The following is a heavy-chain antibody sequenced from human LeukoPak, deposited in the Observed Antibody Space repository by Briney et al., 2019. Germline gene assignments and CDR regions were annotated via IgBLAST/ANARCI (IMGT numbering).Heavy chain of an antibody. CDR3: TSGDDSSGYPEY. Sequence: PGGSLRLSCAASGFIFSTSGMSWVRQAPGKGLEWVGFIRSKAYGGTTEYAASVKGRFTISRDDSKSIAYLQMNSLKTEDTAVYYCTSGDDSSGYPEYWGQGTLVTVSS. CDR1: GFIFSTSG. V-gene: IGHV3-49*04. CDR2: IRSKAYGGTT. J-gene: IGHJ4*02. D-gene: IGHD3-22*01.